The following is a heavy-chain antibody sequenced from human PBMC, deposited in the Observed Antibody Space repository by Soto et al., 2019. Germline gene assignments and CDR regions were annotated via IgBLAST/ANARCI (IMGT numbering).Heavy chain of an antibody. CDR2: ISYDGSNK. V-gene: IGHV3-30*18. Sequence: QVQLVESGGGVVQPGRSLRLSCAASGFTFSSYGMHWVRQAPGKGLEWVAVISYDGSNKYYADSVKGRFTISRDNSKNRLYLQMNSLRAEDTAGYYCAKGKAQGGLQFVHYYYGMDVWGQGTTVTVSS. CDR3: AKGKAQGGLQFVHYYYGMDV. D-gene: IGHD5-12*01. CDR1: GFTFSSYG. J-gene: IGHJ6*02.